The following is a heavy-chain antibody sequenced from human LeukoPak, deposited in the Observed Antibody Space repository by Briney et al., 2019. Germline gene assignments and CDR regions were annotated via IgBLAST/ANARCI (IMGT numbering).Heavy chain of an antibody. V-gene: IGHV4-34*01. CDR3: ARGREYYDFWSGYYGWFDP. D-gene: IGHD3-3*01. CDR1: GGSFSGYY. J-gene: IGHJ5*01. CDR2: INHSGST. Sequence: SETLSLTCAVYGGSFSGYYWSWIRQPPGKGLEWIGEINHSGSTNYNPSLKSRVTISVDTSKNQFSLKLSSVTAADTAVYYCARGREYYDFWSGYYGWFDPWGQGTTVTVSS.